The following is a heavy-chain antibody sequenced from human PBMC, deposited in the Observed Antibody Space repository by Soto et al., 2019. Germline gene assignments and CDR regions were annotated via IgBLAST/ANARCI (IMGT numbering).Heavy chain of an antibody. Sequence: GGSLRLSCAASGFTFSSYSMNWVRQAPGKGLEWVSSISSSSSYIYYADSVKGRFTISRDNAKNSLYLQMNSLRAEDTAVYYCARARGQEDITIFGVVPVRYYGMDVWGQGGTVTVSS. CDR1: GFTFSSYS. CDR2: ISSSSSYI. D-gene: IGHD3-3*01. CDR3: ARARGQEDITIFGVVPVRYYGMDV. J-gene: IGHJ6*02. V-gene: IGHV3-21*01.